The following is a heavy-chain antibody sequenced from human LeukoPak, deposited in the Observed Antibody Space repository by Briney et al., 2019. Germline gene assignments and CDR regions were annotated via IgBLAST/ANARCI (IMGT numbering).Heavy chain of an antibody. J-gene: IGHJ4*02. D-gene: IGHD6-19*01. CDR3: ARDLYSTGSFDS. V-gene: IGHV3-7*01. Sequence: GGSLRLSCATPGFTFTNYWMNWVRQAPGKGLEWLTNIKQDGSMRHYVDSVKGRFTISRDNAKNSLYLQMNSLRAEDTAIYYCARDLYSTGSFDSWGQGTLVTVSS. CDR2: IKQDGSMR. CDR1: GFTFTNYW.